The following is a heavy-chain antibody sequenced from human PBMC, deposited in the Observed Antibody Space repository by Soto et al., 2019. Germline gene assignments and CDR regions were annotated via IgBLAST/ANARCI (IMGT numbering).Heavy chain of an antibody. CDR2: INPNSGGT. CDR3: ARVGLGGDSDY. V-gene: IGHV1-2*02. Sequence: ASVKVSCKASGYSFSDYYLHWVRQAPGQGLEWMGWINPNSGGTNYAQKLQGRVTMTTDTSTSTAYMELRSPRSDDTAVYYCARVGLGGDSDYWGQGTLVTVSS. CDR1: GYSFSDYY. D-gene: IGHD2-15*01. J-gene: IGHJ4*02.